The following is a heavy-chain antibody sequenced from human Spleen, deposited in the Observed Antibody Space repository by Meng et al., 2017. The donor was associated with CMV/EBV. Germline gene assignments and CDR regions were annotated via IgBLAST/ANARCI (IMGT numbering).Heavy chain of an antibody. D-gene: IGHD1-26*01. V-gene: IGHV3-23*03. Sequence: GGSLRLSCAASGFTFTNFAMSWVRQAPGKGLEWVSVIYYDRSNTYYAASVRGRFIISRDNPKNMVYLQMNSLRAEDTAVYYCAKDWSRGGSYLDYWGQGTLVTVSS. CDR3: AKDWSRGGSYLDY. CDR2: IYYDRSNT. J-gene: IGHJ4*02. CDR1: GFTFTNFA.